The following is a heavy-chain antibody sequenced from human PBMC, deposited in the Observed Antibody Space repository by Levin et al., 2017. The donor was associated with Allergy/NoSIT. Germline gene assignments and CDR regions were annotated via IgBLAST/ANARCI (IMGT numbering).Heavy chain of an antibody. CDR3: ARDRVIVGETNYYYGMDD. V-gene: IGHV4-59*01. D-gene: IGHD1-26*01. J-gene: IGHJ6*02. CDR1: GGSISSYY. CDR2: MYYSGDT. Sequence: SETLSLTCTVSGGSISSYYWSWIRQPPGKGLEWIGYMYYSGDTKYNPSLKSRVTISLDTSKNQFSLRLSSVTAADTAVYYCARDRVIVGETNYYYGMDDWGQGTTVTVSS.